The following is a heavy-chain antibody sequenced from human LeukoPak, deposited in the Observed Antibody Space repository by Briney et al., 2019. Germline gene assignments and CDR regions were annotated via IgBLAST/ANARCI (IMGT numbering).Heavy chain of an antibody. D-gene: IGHD5-18*01. CDR1: GGSISSDY. Sequence: SETLSLTCTVSGGSISSDYWSWIRQPPGKGLEWIGYIYYSGSTNYNPSLKRRVTISVDTSKNQFSLKLSSVTAADTAVYYCARDGRSYGEVQHWGQGTLVTVSS. CDR3: ARDGRSYGEVQH. J-gene: IGHJ1*01. CDR2: IYYSGST. V-gene: IGHV4-59*01.